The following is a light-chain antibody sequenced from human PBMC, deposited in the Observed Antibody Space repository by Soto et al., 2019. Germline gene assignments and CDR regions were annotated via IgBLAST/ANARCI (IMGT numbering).Light chain of an antibody. CDR1: SSDLGGYNY. CDR2: DVT. Sequence: QSALTQPASVSGSPGQSITISCAGTSSDLGGYNYVSWYQQHPGKAPKLMIYDVTTRPSGVSNRFSGSKSGNAASLTISGLQAEDEADYYCSSYTSTSTPVVFGGGTKLTVL. J-gene: IGLJ2*01. CDR3: SSYTSTSTPVV. V-gene: IGLV2-14*01.